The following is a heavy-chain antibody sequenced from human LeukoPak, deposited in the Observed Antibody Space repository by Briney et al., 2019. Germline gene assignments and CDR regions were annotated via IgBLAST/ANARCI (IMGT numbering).Heavy chain of an antibody. J-gene: IGHJ6*03. V-gene: IGHV3-33*06. CDR2: IWYDGSNK. CDR1: GFTFSSYG. CDR3: AKNGVWSGYYPYYYYYYMDV. Sequence: PGRSLRLSCAAPGFTFSSYGMHWVRQAPGKGLEWVAVIWYDGSNKYYADSVKGRFTISRDNSKNTLYPQMNSLRAEDTAVYYCAKNGVWSGYYPYYYYYYMDVWGKGTTATVSS. D-gene: IGHD3-3*01.